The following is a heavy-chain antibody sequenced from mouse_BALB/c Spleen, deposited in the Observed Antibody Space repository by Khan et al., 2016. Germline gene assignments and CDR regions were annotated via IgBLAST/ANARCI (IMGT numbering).Heavy chain of an antibody. CDR1: GFTFTDYY. CDR3: TRVQRAEGYFDG. J-gene: IGHJ1*01. V-gene: IGHV7-3*02. CDR2: IRNKAYGYTT. Sequence: EVELVESGGGLVQPGGSLRLSCANSGFTFTDYYMNWVRQPPGKALEWLGLIRNKAYGYTTEYSASVKGRFTISRDNSQSILYLQMNTLRAEDSATYYCTRVQRAEGYFDGWGAGTTVTVSS. D-gene: IGHD3-3*01.